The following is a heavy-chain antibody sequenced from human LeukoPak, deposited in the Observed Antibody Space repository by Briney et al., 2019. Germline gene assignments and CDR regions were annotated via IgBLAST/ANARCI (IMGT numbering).Heavy chain of an antibody. CDR1: GGSISSSSYY. J-gene: IGHJ4*02. Sequence: PSETLSLTCTVTGGSISSSSYYWGWIRQPPGKGLEWIGSIYYSGSTYYNPSLKSRVTISVDTSKNQFSLKLSSVTAADTAVYYCARGSRLSLVAVDYWGQGTLVTVSS. D-gene: IGHD4/OR15-4a*01. CDR3: ARGSRLSLVAVDY. CDR2: IYYSGST. V-gene: IGHV4-39*07.